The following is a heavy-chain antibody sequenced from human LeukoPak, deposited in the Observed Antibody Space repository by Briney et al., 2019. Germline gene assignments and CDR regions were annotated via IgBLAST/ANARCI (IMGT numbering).Heavy chain of an antibody. CDR3: ANLKRPVVVVDANGFDY. Sequence: AGGALRLSCAASGFTFISYAMSWVRQAPGKGLEWVSAISGSGGSTYYADSVKGRFTISRDNSKNTLYLQMNSLRAEDTAVYYCANLKRPVVVVDANGFDYWGQGTLVTVSS. J-gene: IGHJ4*02. V-gene: IGHV3-23*01. D-gene: IGHD2-15*01. CDR1: GFTFISYA. CDR2: ISGSGGST.